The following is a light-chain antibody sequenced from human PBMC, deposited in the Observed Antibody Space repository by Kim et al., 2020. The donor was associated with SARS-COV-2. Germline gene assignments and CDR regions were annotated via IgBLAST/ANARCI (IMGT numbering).Light chain of an antibody. Sequence: DIQMTQSPSSLSASAGDRVTITCRASQGIRNSLAWYQQKPGKVPKLLIYAASTLQSGVPSRFSGSGSGTDFTLTISSLQPEDVATYYCQKYDSAPWTFGQGTKVDIK. J-gene: IGKJ1*01. CDR3: QKYDSAPWT. V-gene: IGKV1-27*01. CDR1: QGIRNS. CDR2: AAS.